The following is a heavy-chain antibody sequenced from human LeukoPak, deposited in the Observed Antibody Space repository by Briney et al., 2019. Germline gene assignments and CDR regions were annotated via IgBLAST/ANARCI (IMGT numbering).Heavy chain of an antibody. CDR2: ISGSGGST. Sequence: GGSLRLSCAASGFTFSSYAMSWVRQAPGKGLEWVSAISGSGGSTYYADSVKGRFTISRDNSKNTVYLQMDSLRAEDTAIYYCAKGGPRAPLPAWGQGTQVTVSS. J-gene: IGHJ4*02. CDR1: GFTFSSYA. CDR3: AKGGPRAPLPA. V-gene: IGHV3-23*01.